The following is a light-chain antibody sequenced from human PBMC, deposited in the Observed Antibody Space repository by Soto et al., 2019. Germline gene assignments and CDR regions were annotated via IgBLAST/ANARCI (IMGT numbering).Light chain of an antibody. CDR3: QQRSKWPVT. CDR1: QSVSSAN. V-gene: IGKV3-11*01. J-gene: IGKJ4*01. CDR2: DAS. Sequence: EIVLTQSPGTLSLSPGERATLSCRASQSVSSANFAWYQQKPGQAPRLLIYDASNRATGIPARFSGSGSGTDFTLTISSLEAEDFALYYCQQRSKWPVTFGGGTKVDIK.